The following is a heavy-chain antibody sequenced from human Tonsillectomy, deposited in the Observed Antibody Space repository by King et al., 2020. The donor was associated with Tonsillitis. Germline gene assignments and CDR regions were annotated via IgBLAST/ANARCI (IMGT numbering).Heavy chain of an antibody. CDR1: SYSISSGYY. Sequence: QVQLQESGPGLVKPSETLSLTCAVSSYSISSGYYWGWIRQPPGKGLEWIGNIYQSGSIYYNSSLKSRVTISVDASKNQFSLKLSSVTAADTAVYYCARGLGYCSGGSCYSSLSFDYWGQGTLVTVSS. CDR2: IYQSGSI. V-gene: IGHV4-38-2*01. CDR3: ARGLGYCSGGSCYSSLSFDY. D-gene: IGHD2-15*01. J-gene: IGHJ4*02.